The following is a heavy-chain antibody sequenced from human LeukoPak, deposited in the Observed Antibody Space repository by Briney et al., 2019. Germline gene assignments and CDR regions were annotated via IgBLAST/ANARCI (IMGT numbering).Heavy chain of an antibody. J-gene: IGHJ4*02. CDR2: ISSSSTYI. D-gene: IGHD5-12*01. CDR1: GFTFSSST. CDR3: ASGGHGYSGYDPDFDY. V-gene: IGHV3-21*01. Sequence: PGGSLRLSCAASGFTFSSSTMTWVRQSPGKGLEWVSSISSSSTYIYYADSVKGRFIISRDNAKNTLYLQMNSLRAEDTAVYYCASGGHGYSGYDPDFDYWGQGTLVTVSS.